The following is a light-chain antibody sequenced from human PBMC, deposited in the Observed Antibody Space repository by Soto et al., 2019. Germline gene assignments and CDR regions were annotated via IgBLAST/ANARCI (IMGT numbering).Light chain of an antibody. Sequence: QSVLTQTPSVSGAPGQKSPMSCTGSSSNIGAGYDVHWYQHVPGTAPRLLIYADNNRPSGVPDRFSASKSGASASLAITGLQGEDEATYYCQSYDTSLSGVIFGAGTKLTVL. CDR3: QSYDTSLSGVI. CDR2: ADN. CDR1: SSNIGAGYD. V-gene: IGLV1-40*01. J-gene: IGLJ2*01.